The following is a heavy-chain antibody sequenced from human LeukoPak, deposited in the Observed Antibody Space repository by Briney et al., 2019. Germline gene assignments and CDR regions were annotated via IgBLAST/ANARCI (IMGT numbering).Heavy chain of an antibody. J-gene: IGHJ5*02. D-gene: IGHD3-10*02. CDR1: GGSITSSNW. Sequence: PSETLSLTCAVSGGSITSSNWWSWVRQTPGKGLEWIGYIYYSGSTYYNPSLKSRVTISVDTSKNQFSLKLSSVTAADTAVYYCARDGLFGENWFDPWGQGTLVTVSS. CDR2: IYYSGST. CDR3: ARDGLFGENWFDP. V-gene: IGHV4-4*02.